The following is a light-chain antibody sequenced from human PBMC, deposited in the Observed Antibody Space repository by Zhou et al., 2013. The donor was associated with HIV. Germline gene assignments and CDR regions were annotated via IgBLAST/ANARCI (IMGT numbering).Light chain of an antibody. CDR2: GAS. Sequence: EIVMTQSPATLSVSPGERATLSCRASQSVSSNLAWYQQKPGQAPRLLIYGASTRATGIPARFSGSGSGTEFTLTISSLQSEDSAVYYCQQYSVRRTFGQGTKVEI. V-gene: IGKV3-15*01. CDR3: QQYSVRRT. CDR1: QSVSSN. J-gene: IGKJ1*01.